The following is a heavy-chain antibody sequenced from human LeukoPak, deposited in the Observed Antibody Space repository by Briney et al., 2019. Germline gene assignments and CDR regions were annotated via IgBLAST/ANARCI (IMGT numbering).Heavy chain of an antibody. D-gene: IGHD2-2*02. CDR2: INHSGST. CDR1: GGSFSGYY. CDR3: ARGRGGRPSIVVVPAAIRVDY. V-gene: IGHV4-34*01. Sequence: SETLSLTCAVCGGSFSGYYWSWIRQPPGKGLEWIGEINHSGSTNYNPSLKSRVTISVDTSKNQFSLKLSSVTAADTAVYYCARGRGGRPSIVVVPAAIRVDYWGQGTLVTVSS. J-gene: IGHJ4*02.